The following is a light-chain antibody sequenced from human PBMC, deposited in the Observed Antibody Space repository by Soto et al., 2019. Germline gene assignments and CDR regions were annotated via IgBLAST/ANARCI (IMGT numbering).Light chain of an antibody. V-gene: IGKV4-1*01. CDR1: QSVLSRSNNKNS. CDR2: WAS. CDR3: HHYHGLPFT. Sequence: DIVMTQSPDSLAVSLGERATINCKSSQSVLSRSNNKNSLAWYQQKPGQPPKLLVYWASTRESGVPDRFSGSGSGTDFTLTISSLQAEDVAVYYCHHYHGLPFTFGGGTKVEIK. J-gene: IGKJ4*01.